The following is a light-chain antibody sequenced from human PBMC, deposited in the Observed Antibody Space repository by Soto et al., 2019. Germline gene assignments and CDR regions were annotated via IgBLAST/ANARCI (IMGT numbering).Light chain of an antibody. J-gene: IGKJ3*01. CDR3: QQRSNWPGT. Sequence: EIVLTQSPATLSLSPGERATLSCRASQSVSSYLAWYQQKPGQAPRLLIYDASNRATGIPARFSGSGSGTGFTVTISSLEPEDFAVYYCQQRSNWPGTFGPGTKVDIK. CDR2: DAS. CDR1: QSVSSY. V-gene: IGKV3-11*01.